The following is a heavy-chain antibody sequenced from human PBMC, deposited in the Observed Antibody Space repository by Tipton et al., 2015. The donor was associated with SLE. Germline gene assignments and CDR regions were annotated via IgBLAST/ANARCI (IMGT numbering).Heavy chain of an antibody. J-gene: IGHJ4*02. Sequence: TLSLTCTFSGGSISSHYWSWIRHHPGKGLEWIGNILYSGSTYYNPPLASRVTISIDRSQNKFSLSLTSMTAADTAVYYCARQSAVGPGADSWGLGTLVTVSS. D-gene: IGHD2-2*01. CDR3: ARQSAVGPGADS. CDR1: GGSISSHY. CDR2: ILYSGST. V-gene: IGHV4-59*08.